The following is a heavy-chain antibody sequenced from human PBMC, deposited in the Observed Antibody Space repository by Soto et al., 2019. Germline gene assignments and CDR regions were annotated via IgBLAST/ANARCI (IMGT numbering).Heavy chain of an antibody. V-gene: IGHV3-23*01. J-gene: IGHJ4*02. CDR1: GFTFSSYA. Sequence: GGSLRLSCAASGFTFSSYAMSWVRQAPGKGLEWVSAISGSGGSTYYADSVKGRFTISRDNSKNTLYLQMNSLRAEDTAVYYCAKVDDSPNYEPEGYFDYWGQGTLVTVSS. D-gene: IGHD1-7*01. CDR3: AKVDDSPNYEPEGYFDY. CDR2: ISGSGGST.